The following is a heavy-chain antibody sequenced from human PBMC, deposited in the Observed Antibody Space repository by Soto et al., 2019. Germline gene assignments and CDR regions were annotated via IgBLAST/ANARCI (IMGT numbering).Heavy chain of an antibody. CDR2: IYYNGNT. V-gene: IGHV4-31*03. Sequence: SETLSLTCTVSGCTISSTNYYWSWIRRHPGKGLEWIGYIYYNGNTYYNPSLKSRVTISVDTSKNQFSLKLSSVTAADTAVYYCAGGNSSRWYWFDPWGQGTLVTVSS. CDR3: AGGNSSRWYWFDP. CDR1: GCTISSTNYY. D-gene: IGHD6-13*01. J-gene: IGHJ5*02.